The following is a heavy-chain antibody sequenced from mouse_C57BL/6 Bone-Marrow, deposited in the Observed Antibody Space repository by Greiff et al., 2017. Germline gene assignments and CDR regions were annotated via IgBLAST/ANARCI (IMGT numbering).Heavy chain of an antibody. J-gene: IGHJ3*01. CDR3: ARHTYWFAY. D-gene: IGHD5-1*01. V-gene: IGHV5-6*01. Sequence: EVHLVESGGDLVKPGGSLKLSCAASVFTFSSYGMSWVRQTPDKRLEWVATISSGGSYTYYPDSVKGRFTISRDNAKNTLYLQMSSLKSEDTAMYYCARHTYWFAYWGQGTLVTVSA. CDR1: VFTFSSYG. CDR2: ISSGGSYT.